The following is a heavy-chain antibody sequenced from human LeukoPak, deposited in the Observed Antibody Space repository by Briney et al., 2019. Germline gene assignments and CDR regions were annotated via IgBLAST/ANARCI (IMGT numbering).Heavy chain of an antibody. Sequence: PSETLSLTCAVYGGSFSGYYWSWIRQPPGKGLEWIGEINHSGSTNYNPSLKSRVTISVDTSKNQFSLKLSSVTAADTAVYYCAREPRLRITMIVVVIPRRAFDIWGQGTMVTVSS. CDR2: INHSGST. J-gene: IGHJ3*02. V-gene: IGHV4-34*01. D-gene: IGHD3-22*01. CDR1: GGSFSGYY. CDR3: AREPRLRITMIVVVIPRRAFDI.